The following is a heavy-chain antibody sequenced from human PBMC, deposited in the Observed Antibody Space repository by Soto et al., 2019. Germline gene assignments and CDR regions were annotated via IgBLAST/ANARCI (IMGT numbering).Heavy chain of an antibody. CDR3: AKYPRRAMVRGVLYCYYYMHV. D-gene: IGHD3-10*01. V-gene: IGHV3-30*18. Sequence: GGSLRLSCAASGFTFSSYGMHWVRQAPGKGLEWVAVISYDGSNKYYADSVKGRFTISRDNSKNTLYLQMNSLRAEDTAVYYCAKYPRRAMVRGVLYCYYYMHVWGTGTSVTVSS. CDR1: GFTFSSYG. CDR2: ISYDGSNK. J-gene: IGHJ6*03.